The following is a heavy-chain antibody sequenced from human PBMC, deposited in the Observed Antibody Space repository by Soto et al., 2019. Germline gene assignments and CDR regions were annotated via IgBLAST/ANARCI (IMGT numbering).Heavy chain of an antibody. D-gene: IGHD6-13*01. J-gene: IGHJ5*02. CDR1: GGTFSNYA. Sequence: QVRVVQSGAEVKKPGSSVKVSCKASGGTFSNYAITWLRLAPGQGLEWLGGIIPVFGTVNYAQKLQGRVTITAEESTSIAYMALNRPRSEDTAVYYCARDNPYTNRIGNWFDPWGQGTLVIVS. V-gene: IGHV1-69*01. CDR3: ARDNPYTNRIGNWFDP. CDR2: IIPVFGTV.